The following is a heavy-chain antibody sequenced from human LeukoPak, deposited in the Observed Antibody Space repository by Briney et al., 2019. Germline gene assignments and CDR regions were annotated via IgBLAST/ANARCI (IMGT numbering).Heavy chain of an antibody. Sequence: PGGSLRLSCAASGFTSSSYSMNWVRQAPGKGLEWVSAISGSGGSTYYADSVKGRFTISRDNSKNTLYLQMNSLRAEDTAVYYCAKEMGDYYGSGSYYRIPYYYYYGMDVWGQGTTVTVSS. CDR2: ISGSGGST. CDR1: GFTSSSYS. CDR3: AKEMGDYYGSGSYYRIPYYYYYGMDV. D-gene: IGHD3-10*01. J-gene: IGHJ6*02. V-gene: IGHV3-23*01.